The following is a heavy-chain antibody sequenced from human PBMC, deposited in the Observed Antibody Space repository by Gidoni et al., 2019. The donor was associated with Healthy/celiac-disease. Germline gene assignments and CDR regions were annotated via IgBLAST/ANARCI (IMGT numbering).Heavy chain of an antibody. CDR1: GGSISSSSYY. J-gene: IGHJ4*02. Sequence: GGSISSSSYYWGWIRQPPGKGLEWIGSIYYSGSTYYNPSLKSRVTISVDTSKNQFSLKLSSVTAADTAVYYCARDDYGDYDGYWGQGTLVTVSS. D-gene: IGHD4-17*01. CDR2: IYYSGST. CDR3: ARDDYGDYDGY. V-gene: IGHV4-39*07.